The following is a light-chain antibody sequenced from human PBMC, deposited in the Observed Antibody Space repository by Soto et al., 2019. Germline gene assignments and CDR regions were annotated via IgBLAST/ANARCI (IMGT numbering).Light chain of an antibody. CDR2: DAS. J-gene: IGKJ2*01. CDR1: RDIDNY. V-gene: IGKV1-33*01. Sequence: DIQMTQSPSSLSASVGDRVTITCQASRDIDNYLNCYQQKPGKAPNLLVYDASNLETGVPLRFSGSRSGAHFTWTITTLPTDGIGTYYCHQYDNRPFTFGQGNKLEVK. CDR3: HQYDNRPFT.